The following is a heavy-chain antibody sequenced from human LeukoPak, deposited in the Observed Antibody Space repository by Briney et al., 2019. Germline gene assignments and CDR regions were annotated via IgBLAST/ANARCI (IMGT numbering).Heavy chain of an antibody. Sequence: GGSLRLSCAASGFIFSSYGMHWVRQAPDKGLEWVAFIRYDGSRKYYADSVKGRFTISRDNSKNTLYLQMNSLRAEDTAMYYCAKVSLNMVNDAFDIWGQGTMVGVSS. D-gene: IGHD4/OR15-4a*01. J-gene: IGHJ3*02. CDR2: IRYDGSRK. CDR3: AKVSLNMVNDAFDI. V-gene: IGHV3-30*02. CDR1: GFIFSSYG.